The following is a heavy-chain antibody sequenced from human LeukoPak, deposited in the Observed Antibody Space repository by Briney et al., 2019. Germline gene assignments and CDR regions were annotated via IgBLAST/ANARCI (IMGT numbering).Heavy chain of an antibody. D-gene: IGHD2-15*01. V-gene: IGHV1-24*01. J-gene: IGHJ4*02. CDR1: GYTLTELS. CDR3: ATNIRMYCSGGSCYSVLNFFSQDY. CDR2: FDPEDGET. Sequence: ASVKVSFKVSGYTLTELSMHWVRQAPGKGLEWMGGFDPEDGETIYAQKFQGRVTMTEDTSTDTAYMELSSLRSEDTAVYYCATNIRMYCSGGSCYSVLNFFSQDYWGQGTLVTVSS.